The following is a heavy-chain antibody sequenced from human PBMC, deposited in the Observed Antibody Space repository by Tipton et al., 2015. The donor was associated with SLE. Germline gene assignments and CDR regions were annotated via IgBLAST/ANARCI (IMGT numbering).Heavy chain of an antibody. Sequence: TLSLTCAVYGGSFSGYYWSWMRQPPGKGLEWIGEINHSGSTNYNPSLKSRVTISVDTSKNQFSLKLSSVTAADTAVYYCARGEIVVVVAATHYYYYMDVWGKGTTVTVSS. D-gene: IGHD2-15*01. CDR2: INHSGST. CDR1: GGSFSGYY. CDR3: ARGEIVVVVAATHYYYYMDV. J-gene: IGHJ6*03. V-gene: IGHV4-34*01.